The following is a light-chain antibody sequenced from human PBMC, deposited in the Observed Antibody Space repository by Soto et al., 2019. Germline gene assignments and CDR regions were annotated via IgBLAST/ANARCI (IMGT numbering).Light chain of an antibody. V-gene: IGKV3-20*01. Sequence: EIVLTQSPGTLSLSPGESATLSCKASESIYINSFAWYYQKPGQPPRLLIYGASNRAAGFPDRFSGSGSGTDFTLTISGLEPEDCAVYYCQQHDILPITFGQGTRLEIK. CDR3: QQHDILPIT. J-gene: IGKJ5*01. CDR1: ESIYINS. CDR2: GAS.